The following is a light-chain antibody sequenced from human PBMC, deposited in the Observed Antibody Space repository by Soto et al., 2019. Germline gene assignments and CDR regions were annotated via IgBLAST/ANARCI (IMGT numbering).Light chain of an antibody. CDR2: AAS. CDR3: QKYNSAPD. Sequence: DIQMTRSPSSLSASVGDRVTITCRASQGISNYLAWYQQKPGKVPKLLIYAASTLQSGVPSRFSGSGSGTDFTLTISSLQPEDVATYYCQKYNSAPDFGPGTKVDIK. V-gene: IGKV1-27*01. J-gene: IGKJ3*01. CDR1: QGISNY.